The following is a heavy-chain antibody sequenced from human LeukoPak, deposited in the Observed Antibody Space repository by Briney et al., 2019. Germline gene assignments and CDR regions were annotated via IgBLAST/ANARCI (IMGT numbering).Heavy chain of an antibody. CDR2: IYYSGYT. J-gene: IGHJ6*03. CDR1: GGSFSGYY. V-gene: IGHV4-59*01. D-gene: IGHD3-16*01. CDR3: ARETSQKGAHYMDV. Sequence: SETLSLTCAVYGGSFSGYYWSWIRQPPGKGLKWIGNIYYSGYTTYSPSLRSRVTISVDTSKNQFSLKLSSVTAADTAVYYCARETSQKGAHYMDVWGKGTTITISS.